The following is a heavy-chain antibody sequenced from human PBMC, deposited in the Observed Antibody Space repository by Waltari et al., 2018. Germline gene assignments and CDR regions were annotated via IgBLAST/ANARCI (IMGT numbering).Heavy chain of an antibody. D-gene: IGHD1-26*01. V-gene: IGHV1-2*04. CDR1: GYTFTGYY. Sequence: QVQLVQSGAEVKKPGASVKVSCKASGYTFTGYYMHWVRQAPGQGLEWMGLINPNSGGTNYEEKFPGWVTMTRDTSIRTAYMELGRLGSDDTAVYYCARAHSPSGSYVDYFDYWRQGTLVTVSS. J-gene: IGHJ4*02. CDR2: INPNSGGT. CDR3: ARAHSPSGSYVDYFDY.